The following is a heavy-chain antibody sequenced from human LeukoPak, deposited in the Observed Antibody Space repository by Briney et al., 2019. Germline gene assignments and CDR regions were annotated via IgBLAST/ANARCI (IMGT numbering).Heavy chain of an antibody. CDR1: GFTFSSYW. CDR3: ASGIGVGDSFDI. J-gene: IGHJ3*02. D-gene: IGHD3-3*01. Sequence: GGSLRPSCAASGFTFSSYWMYWVRQAPGKGLVWVSRINSDARNTNYADSVQGRFTISRDNAKNTLYLQMNSLRVEDTAVYYCASGIGVGDSFDIWGQGTMVTVSS. CDR2: INSDARNT. V-gene: IGHV3-74*01.